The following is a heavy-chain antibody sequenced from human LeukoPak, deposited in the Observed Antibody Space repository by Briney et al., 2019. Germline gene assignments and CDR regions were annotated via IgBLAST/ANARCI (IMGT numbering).Heavy chain of an antibody. D-gene: IGHD3-16*01. CDR2: ISWNSGSI. CDR1: GFTFDDYA. CDR3: AKTYDYVWGSYNY. J-gene: IGHJ4*02. Sequence: GGSLRLSCAASGFTFDDYAMHWVQQAPGKGLEWVSGISWNSGSIGYADSVKGRFTISRDNAKNSLYLQMNSLRAEDTALYYCAKTYDYVWGSYNYWGQGTLVTVSS. V-gene: IGHV3-9*01.